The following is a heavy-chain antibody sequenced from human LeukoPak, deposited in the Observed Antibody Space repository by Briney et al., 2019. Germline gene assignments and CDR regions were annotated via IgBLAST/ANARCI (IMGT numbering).Heavy chain of an antibody. CDR1: GYTFTSYG. J-gene: IGHJ6*02. CDR3: ARVGVINYYGMDV. D-gene: IGHD3-22*01. CDR2: ISAYSGNT. V-gene: IGHV1-18*01. Sequence: GASVKVSCKASGYTFTSYGISWVRQAPGQGLEWMGWISAYSGNTNYAQKLQGRVTMTTDTSTSTAYMGLRSLRSDDTAVYYCARVGVINYYGMDVWGQGTTVTVSS.